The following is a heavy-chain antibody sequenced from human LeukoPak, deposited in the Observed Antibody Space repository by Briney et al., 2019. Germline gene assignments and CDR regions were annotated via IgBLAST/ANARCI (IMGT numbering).Heavy chain of an antibody. CDR3: ARGCSDKKRYIHY. CDR1: GFTVSSNY. CDR2: VYSGGST. Sequence: GGSLRLSCAASGFTVSSNYMNWVRQAPGRGLDWVSVVYSGGSTYYADSVKGRFTISRDNSKNTLYLQMNSLRVEDTAVYYCARGCSDKKRYIHYWGQGTLVTVSS. V-gene: IGHV3-53*01. J-gene: IGHJ4*02. D-gene: IGHD2-15*01.